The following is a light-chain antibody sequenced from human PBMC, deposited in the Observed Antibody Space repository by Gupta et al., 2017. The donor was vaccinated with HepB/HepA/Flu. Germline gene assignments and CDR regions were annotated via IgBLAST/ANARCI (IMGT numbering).Light chain of an antibody. CDR3: QQRWT. J-gene: IGKJ1*01. V-gene: IGKV3-11*01. Sequence: EIVLTQSPATLSLSPGERATLSCRASQSVSSYLAWYQQKPGQAPRLLIYEASNRATGIPDRFSGSGSGTDFTRTISSIEPDDFEGYDCQQRWTFGQGTKVEIK. CDR2: EAS. CDR1: QSVSSY.